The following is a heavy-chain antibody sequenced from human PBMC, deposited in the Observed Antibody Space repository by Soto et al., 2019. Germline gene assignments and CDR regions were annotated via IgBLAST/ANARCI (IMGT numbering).Heavy chain of an antibody. J-gene: IGHJ5*02. CDR3: ARDRSYYDILTGYYNVPPHWFDP. Sequence: PSATLSLTCTVSGGSISSYYWSWIRQPPGKGLEWIGYIYYSGSTNYNPSLKSRVTISVDTSKNQFSLKLSSVTAADTAVYYCARDRSYYDILTGYYNVPPHWFDPWGQGTLVTVSS. D-gene: IGHD3-9*01. CDR2: IYYSGST. CDR1: GGSISSYY. V-gene: IGHV4-59*01.